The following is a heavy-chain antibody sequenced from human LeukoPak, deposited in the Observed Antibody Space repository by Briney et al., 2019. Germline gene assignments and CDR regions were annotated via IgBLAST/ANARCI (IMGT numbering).Heavy chain of an antibody. Sequence: GASVKVSCKASGYTFTGYYMHWVRQAPGQGLEWMGWINPNSGGTNYAQKFQGRVIMTRDTSISTAYMELSRLRSDDTAVYYCARDRGELLGWFDPWGQGTLVTVSS. CDR3: ARDRGELLGWFDP. J-gene: IGHJ5*02. V-gene: IGHV1-2*02. CDR1: GYTFTGYY. CDR2: INPNSGGT. D-gene: IGHD1-26*01.